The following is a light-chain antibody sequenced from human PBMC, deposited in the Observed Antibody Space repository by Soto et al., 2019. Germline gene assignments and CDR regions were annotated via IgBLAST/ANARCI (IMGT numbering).Light chain of an antibody. CDR1: SSNIGNNY. J-gene: IGLJ2*01. V-gene: IGLV1-51*01. CDR2: DNN. CDR3: GTWDSSLSAGGVV. Sequence: QSVLTQPPSVSAAPGQKVTISCSGSSSNIGNNYVSWYQQLPGTAPKLLIYDNNKRPSGIPDRFSGSKSGTSATLGITGLQTGGEADYYCGTWDSSLSAGGVVFGGGTKLTVL.